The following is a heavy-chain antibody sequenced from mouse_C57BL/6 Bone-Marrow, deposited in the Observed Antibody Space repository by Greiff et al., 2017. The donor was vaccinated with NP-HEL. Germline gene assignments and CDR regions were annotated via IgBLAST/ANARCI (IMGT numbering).Heavy chain of an antibody. CDR3: AFYYSNPYYYAMDY. Sequence: QVQLQQSGAELAKPGASVKLSCKASGYTFTSYWMHWVKQRPGQGLEWIGYINPSSGYTKYNQKFKDKATLTADKSSSTAYMQLSSLTYEDSAFYYCAFYYSNPYYYAMDYWGQGTSVTVSS. D-gene: IGHD2-5*01. V-gene: IGHV1-7*01. CDR1: GYTFTSYW. CDR2: INPSSGYT. J-gene: IGHJ4*01.